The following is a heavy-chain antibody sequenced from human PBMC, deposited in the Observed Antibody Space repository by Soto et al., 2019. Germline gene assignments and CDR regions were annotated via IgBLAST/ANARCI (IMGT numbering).Heavy chain of an antibody. V-gene: IGHV3-30-3*01. D-gene: IGHD6-19*01. Sequence: GGSLRLSCAASGFTFSSYAMHWVRQAPGKGLEWVAVISYDGSNKYYADSVKGRFTISRDNSKNTLYLQMNSLRAEDTAVYYYARDQQWLVAFEIWGQGTMVTV. CDR3: ARDQQWLVAFEI. J-gene: IGHJ3*02. CDR1: GFTFSSYA. CDR2: ISYDGSNK.